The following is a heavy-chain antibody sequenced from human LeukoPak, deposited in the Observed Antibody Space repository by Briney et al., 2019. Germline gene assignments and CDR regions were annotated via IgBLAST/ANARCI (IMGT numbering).Heavy chain of an antibody. J-gene: IGHJ5*02. D-gene: IGHD3-10*01. V-gene: IGHV3-15*01. CDR2: IKTKTDGGAT. CDR1: GFTFSSYT. Sequence: GGSLRLSCAASGFTFSSYTMHWVRQAPGKGLEWIGRIKTKTDGGATDYAAPVKGRFTISRDDSKNTLYLQMNSLRVEDTAVYYCAAGSGSYYKATSWGQGTLVTVSS. CDR3: AAGSGSYYKATS.